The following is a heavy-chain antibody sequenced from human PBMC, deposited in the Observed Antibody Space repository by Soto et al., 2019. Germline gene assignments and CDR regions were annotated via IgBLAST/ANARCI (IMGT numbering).Heavy chain of an antibody. CDR2: ISGNGGST. D-gene: IGHD2-2*01. V-gene: IGHV3-23*01. Sequence: EVQLLESGGGLVQPGGSLRLSCAASGFTFSSYAMSWVRQAPGKGLEWVSSISGNGGSTNYADSVKGRFTISRDNSKNTLYLQINSLRAEDTAIYYLAKDRGGYCTRTTCYGGGSFDYWGQGTLVTVSS. CDR3: AKDRGGYCTRTTCYGGGSFDY. J-gene: IGHJ4*02. CDR1: GFTFSSYA.